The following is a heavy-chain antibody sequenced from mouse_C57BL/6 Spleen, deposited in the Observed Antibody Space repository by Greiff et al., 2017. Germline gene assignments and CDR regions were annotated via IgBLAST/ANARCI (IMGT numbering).Heavy chain of an antibody. V-gene: IGHV1-78*01. CDR2: IYPRDGST. CDR3: ARGDRTYYAMED. J-gene: IGHJ4*01. D-gene: IGHD2-13*01. Sequence: QVQLQQSDAELVQPGASVKISCKASGYTFTDHTIYWMKQRPEQGREWIGYIYPRDGSTTYNEKFKGKGTLTADKSSSTAYIQLNSLTSEYSAVYFCARGDRTYYAMEDWGQGTSDTVSS. CDR1: GYTFTDHT.